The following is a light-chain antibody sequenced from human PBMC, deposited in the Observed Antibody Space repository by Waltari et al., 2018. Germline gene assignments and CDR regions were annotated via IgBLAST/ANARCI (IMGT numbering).Light chain of an antibody. V-gene: IGKV3-20*01. CDR3: QQHDNFPLT. J-gene: IGKJ4*01. CDR2: GAS. CDR1: QSVTSNF. Sequence: EIVLTQSPGTLSLSPGERATLSCRASQSVTSNFLAWYQQNPGQAPRLLIYGASLRATGISDRIGGSGSGTDFTLTISRLEPEDFAVYYCQQHDNFPLTFGGGTKVEIK.